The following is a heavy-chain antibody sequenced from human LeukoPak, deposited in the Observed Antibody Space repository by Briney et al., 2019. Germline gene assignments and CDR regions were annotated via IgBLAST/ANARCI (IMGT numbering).Heavy chain of an antibody. CDR2: ISSSSSYI. J-gene: IGHJ4*02. V-gene: IGHV3-21*01. D-gene: IGHD3-22*01. CDR3: ARTAYDSSGFDY. Sequence: GGSPRLSCAASGFTFSSYSMNWVRQAPGKGLEWVSSISSSSSYIYYADSVKGRFTISRDNAKNSLYLQMNSLRAEDTGVYYCARTAYDSSGFDYWGQGTLVTVSS. CDR1: GFTFSSYS.